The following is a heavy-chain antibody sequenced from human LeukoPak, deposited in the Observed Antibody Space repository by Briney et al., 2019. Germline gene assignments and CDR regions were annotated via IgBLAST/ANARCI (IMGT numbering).Heavy chain of an antibody. D-gene: IGHD6-13*01. CDR1: GFTFSSYA. J-gene: IGHJ4*02. Sequence: GGSLRLSCAASGFTFSSYAMSWVRQAPGKGLEWVSVIYSGGSTYYADSVKGRFTISRDNSNNTLYLPMNSLSAEDTAVYYCAKHSSSWSIYGYWGQGTLVTVSS. V-gene: IGHV3-66*04. CDR3: AKHSSSWSIYGY. CDR2: IYSGGST.